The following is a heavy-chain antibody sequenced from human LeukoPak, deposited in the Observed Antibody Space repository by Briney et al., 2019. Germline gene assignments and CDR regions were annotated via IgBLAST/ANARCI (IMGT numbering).Heavy chain of an antibody. CDR2: ISPNSGGT. D-gene: IGHD1-26*01. Sequence: ASVKVSCKASGYTVTDYYVHWLRQAPGQGPEWMGWISPNSGGTNYAQKFQGRVTMTRDTSISTAYMELSSLRSDDTAMYYCTRALGSDYWGQGTLVTVSS. CDR1: GYTVTDYY. V-gene: IGHV1-2*02. J-gene: IGHJ4*02. CDR3: TRALGSDY.